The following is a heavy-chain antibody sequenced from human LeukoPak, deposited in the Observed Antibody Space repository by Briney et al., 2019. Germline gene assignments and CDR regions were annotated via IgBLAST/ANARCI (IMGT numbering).Heavy chain of an antibody. J-gene: IGHJ4*02. Sequence: PSETLSLTCTVSGGSISSADYYWSWFRQPPGKGLEWIGYIYYSGTTYYNPFLRSRVTLSVDTSKNQFSLRLNSVTAADTAVYYCARKRYDDPYFFDYWGQGTLVTVSS. V-gene: IGHV4-30-4*01. CDR1: GGSISSADYY. CDR3: ARKRYDDPYFFDY. D-gene: IGHD3-22*01. CDR2: IYYSGTT.